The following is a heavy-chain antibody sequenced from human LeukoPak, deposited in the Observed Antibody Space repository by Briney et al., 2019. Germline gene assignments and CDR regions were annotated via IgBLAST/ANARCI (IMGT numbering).Heavy chain of an antibody. CDR3: ARGPVDGGGFDY. D-gene: IGHD4-23*01. CDR1: GGSISSYY. Sequence: TPSETLLLTCTVSGGSISSYYWSWIRQPPGKGLEWIGCIYYSGSTNYNPSLKSRVTISVDTSKNQFSLKLSSVTAADTAVYYCARGPVDGGGFDYWGQGTLVTVSS. J-gene: IGHJ4*02. CDR2: IYYSGST. V-gene: IGHV4-59*01.